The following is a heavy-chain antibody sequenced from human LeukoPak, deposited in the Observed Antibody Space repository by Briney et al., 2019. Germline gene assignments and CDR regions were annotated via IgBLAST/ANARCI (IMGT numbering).Heavy chain of an antibody. CDR3: AKDSSSWYNYFDY. J-gene: IGHJ4*02. V-gene: IGHV3-33*06. CDR1: GFTFSSYG. CDR2: IWYDGSKK. D-gene: IGHD6-13*01. Sequence: GGSLTLSCAASGFTFSSYGMHWVRQAPGEGLEWVAVIWYDGSKKYYADSEKGRFTISRDNSKNTLYLQMNSLRAEDTAVYYCAKDSSSWYNYFDYWGQRTLVTVSS.